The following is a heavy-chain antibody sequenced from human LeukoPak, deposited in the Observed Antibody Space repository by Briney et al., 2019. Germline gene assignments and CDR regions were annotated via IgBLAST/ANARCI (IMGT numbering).Heavy chain of an antibody. V-gene: IGHV1-2*06. CDR1: EYTFTGYY. CDR2: IDPNTGVT. D-gene: IGHD6-13*01. Sequence: ASVKVSCKASEYTFTGYYMHWVRQAPGQGLEWMGRIDPNTGVTIYAQKFQGRVTMTRDTSVNTAYMDLSRLTSDDTAVYYCARDSRVSLDVWGKGTTVTVSS. J-gene: IGHJ6*04. CDR3: ARDSRVSLDV.